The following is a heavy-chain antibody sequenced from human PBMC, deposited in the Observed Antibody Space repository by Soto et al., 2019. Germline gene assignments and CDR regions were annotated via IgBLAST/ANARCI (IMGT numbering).Heavy chain of an antibody. Sequence: ASVKVSCKASGYSFTDYYMHWVRQAPGQGLEWMAWINPNSGDTNYAQNFQGWVTMTRDTSITTVYMELSRLRSDDTAIYYCARDGSKYDILTGYPSYYFDSWGQGTLVTVSS. CDR1: GYSFTDYY. CDR3: ARDGSKYDILTGYPSYYFDS. V-gene: IGHV1-2*04. CDR2: INPNSGDT. D-gene: IGHD3-9*01. J-gene: IGHJ4*02.